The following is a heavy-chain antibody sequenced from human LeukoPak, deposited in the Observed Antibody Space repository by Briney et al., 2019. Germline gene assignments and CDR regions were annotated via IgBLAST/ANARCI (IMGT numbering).Heavy chain of an antibody. V-gene: IGHV3-21*04. CDR2: ISSSSSYI. Sequence: GGSLRLSCAASGFTFSSYSMNWVRQAPGKGLEWVSSISSSSSYIYYADSVKGRFTISRDNAKNSLYLQMNSLRAEDTAVYYCASSSDIYGSGSYFNSLGDVWGKGTTV. D-gene: IGHD3-10*01. J-gene: IGHJ6*03. CDR1: GFTFSSYS. CDR3: ASSSDIYGSGSYFNSLGDV.